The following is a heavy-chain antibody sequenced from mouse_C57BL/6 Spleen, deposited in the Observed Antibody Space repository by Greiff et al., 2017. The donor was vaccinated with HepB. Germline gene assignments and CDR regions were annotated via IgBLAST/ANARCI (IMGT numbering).Heavy chain of an antibody. Sequence: EVKLMESGGGLVKPGGSLKLSCAASGFTFSSYAMSWVRQTPEKRLEWVATISDGGSYTYYPDNVKGRFTISRDNAKNNLYLQMSHLKSEDTAMYYCARDLITTGLDYWGQGTTLTVSS. J-gene: IGHJ2*01. D-gene: IGHD2-4*01. V-gene: IGHV5-4*01. CDR3: ARDLITTGLDY. CDR2: ISDGGSYT. CDR1: GFTFSSYA.